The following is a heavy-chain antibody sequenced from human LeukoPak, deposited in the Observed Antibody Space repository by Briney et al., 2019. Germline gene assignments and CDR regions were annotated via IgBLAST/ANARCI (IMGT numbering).Heavy chain of an antibody. CDR2: VYYGGNT. Sequence: PSETLSLTCTVSGGSISSSSYYWDWVRQPPGKGREWIENVYYGGNTFYNSSLESRVTISVDMSKNQFSPKLSSLTAADTAVYYCARQRADYFYHYLDVWGKGTSVTVSS. J-gene: IGHJ6*03. V-gene: IGHV4-39*01. CDR1: GGSISSSSYY. CDR3: ARQRADYFYHYLDV.